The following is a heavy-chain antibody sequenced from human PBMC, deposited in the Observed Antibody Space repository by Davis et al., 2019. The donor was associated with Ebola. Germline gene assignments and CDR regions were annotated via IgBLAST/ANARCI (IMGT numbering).Heavy chain of an antibody. D-gene: IGHD2-21*02. Sequence: ASVKVSCKASGYTFTSYDINWVRQAPGQGLEWMGRINPYSGGTNYPQKFQGRVTMTRDTSISTAYMELSSLRSDDTAVYYCARVTYCGGDCSRYYYYGMDVWGKGTTVTVSS. J-gene: IGHJ6*04. CDR1: GYTFTSYD. V-gene: IGHV1-2*06. CDR2: INPYSGGT. CDR3: ARVTYCGGDCSRYYYYGMDV.